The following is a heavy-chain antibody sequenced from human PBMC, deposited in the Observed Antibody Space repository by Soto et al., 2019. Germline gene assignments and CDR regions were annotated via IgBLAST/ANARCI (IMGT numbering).Heavy chain of an antibody. CDR1: GYTFTSYY. CDR2: INPSGGST. CDR3: ARSRAPGFLVPAAMMGWFDP. D-gene: IGHD2-2*01. J-gene: IGHJ5*02. Sequence: ASVKVSCKTSGYTFTSYYMHWVRQAPGQGLEWVGIINPSGGSTPYAQKFQGRVTMTRDTSTSTIYMELSSLRSEDTAVYYCARSRAPGFLVPAAMMGWFDPWGQGTLVTVSS. V-gene: IGHV1-46*01.